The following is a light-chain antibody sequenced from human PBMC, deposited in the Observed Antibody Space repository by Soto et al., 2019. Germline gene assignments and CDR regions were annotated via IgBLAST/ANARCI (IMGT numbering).Light chain of an antibody. CDR3: SSYTNINTRACV. V-gene: IGLV2-14*01. Sequence: QSALTQPASVSGSPGQSITISCTGTSGDIGSYNRVSWYQQHPGKAPKLIIYEVTDRPSGVSNRFSGCKSGNTASLTISGLQAKDEAEYYCSSYTNINTRACVFGTGTKLTVL. CDR2: EVT. CDR1: SGDIGSYNR. J-gene: IGLJ1*01.